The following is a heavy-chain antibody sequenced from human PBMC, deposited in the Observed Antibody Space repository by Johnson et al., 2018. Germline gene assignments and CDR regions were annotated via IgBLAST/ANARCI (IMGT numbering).Heavy chain of an antibody. CDR2: IRSKANSYAT. Sequence: VQLVQSGPGLVKXSGTXSLXCAVSGGSISSSNWWSWVRQASGKGLEWVGRIRSKANSYATAYAASVKGRFTISRDDSKNTAYLQMNSLKTEDTAVYYCTRHPPKAAAYYYGMDVWGQGTTVTVSS. V-gene: IGHV3-73*01. CDR3: TRHPPKAAAYYYGMDV. J-gene: IGHJ6*02. CDR1: GGSISSSNW. D-gene: IGHD6-13*01.